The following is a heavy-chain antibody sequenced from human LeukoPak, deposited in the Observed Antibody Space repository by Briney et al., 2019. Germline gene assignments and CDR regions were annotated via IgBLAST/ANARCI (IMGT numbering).Heavy chain of an antibody. CDR1: GFTFSSYA. CDR3: GRGVVVVVAASLDY. J-gene: IGHJ4*02. Sequence: GRSLRLSCAASGFTFSSYAMHWVRQAPGKGLEWVAVISYDGSNKYYADSVKGRFTISRDNSKNTLYLQMNSLRAEDTAVYYCGRGVVVVVAASLDYWGQGTLVTVSS. V-gene: IGHV3-30-3*01. D-gene: IGHD2-15*01. CDR2: ISYDGSNK.